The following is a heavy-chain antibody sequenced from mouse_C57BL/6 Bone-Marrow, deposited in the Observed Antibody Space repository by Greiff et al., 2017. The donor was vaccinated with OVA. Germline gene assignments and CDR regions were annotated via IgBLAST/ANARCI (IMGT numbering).Heavy chain of an antibody. CDR2: INPNNGGT. V-gene: IGHV1-18*01. D-gene: IGHD1-1*01. Sequence: EVKLEESGPELVKPGASVKIPCKASGYTFTDYNMDWVKQSHGKSLEWVGDINPNNGGTIYNQKFKGKATLTVDKSSSTAYMELRSLTSEDTAVYYCARSTVEATRYFDVWGTGTTVTVSS. CDR3: ARSTVEATRYFDV. J-gene: IGHJ1*03. CDR1: GYTFTDYN.